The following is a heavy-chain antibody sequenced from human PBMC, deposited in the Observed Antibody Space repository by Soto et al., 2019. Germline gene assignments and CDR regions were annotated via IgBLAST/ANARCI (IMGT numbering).Heavy chain of an antibody. CDR1: RYTFANYG. CDR2: ISLYSDGT. Sequence: ASVKGSWKTSRYTFANYGMTWVRQAPGQPLEWLGWISLYSDGTNYAQKFQGRVSMTTDTSTTTAYMELRSLRSDDTAVYYCARVVPGAEAWFGPWGQGTLVTVS. D-gene: IGHD2-2*01. V-gene: IGHV1-18*01. J-gene: IGHJ5*02. CDR3: ARVVPGAEAWFGP.